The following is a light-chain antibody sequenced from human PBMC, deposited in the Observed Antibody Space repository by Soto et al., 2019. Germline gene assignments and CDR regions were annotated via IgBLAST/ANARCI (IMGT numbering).Light chain of an antibody. CDR1: QGISNY. Sequence: DIQMTQSPSSLSASVGDRVTITCRASQGISNYLAWYQQKPGKVPKLLIYAASTLQSGVPPRFSGSGSGTDFTLTISSLQPEDVATYYCQKYNSAPPTFGQGTKVDIK. CDR2: AAS. V-gene: IGKV1-27*01. J-gene: IGKJ1*01. CDR3: QKYNSAPPT.